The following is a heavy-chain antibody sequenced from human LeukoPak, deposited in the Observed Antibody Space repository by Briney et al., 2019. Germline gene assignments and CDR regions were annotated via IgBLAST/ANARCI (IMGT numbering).Heavy chain of an antibody. D-gene: IGHD3-16*02. J-gene: IGHJ3*02. V-gene: IGHV4-4*07. CDR1: GGSISSYY. CDR2: IYTSGST. CDR3: ARLFPSYDYVWGSYRINAFDI. Sequence: SETLSLTCTVSGGSISSYYWSWIRQPAGKGLEWIGRIYTSGSTNYNPSLKSRVTISVDTSKNQFSLKLSSVTAADTAVYYCARLFPSYDYVWGSYRINAFDIWGQGTMVTVSS.